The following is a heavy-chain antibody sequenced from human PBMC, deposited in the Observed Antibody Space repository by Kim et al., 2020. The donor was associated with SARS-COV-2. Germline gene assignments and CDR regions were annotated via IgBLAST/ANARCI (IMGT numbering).Heavy chain of an antibody. CDR3: ARAYLLLYDGLDP. J-gene: IGHJ5*02. D-gene: IGHD3-3*01. Sequence: SVMVSCKASGESFSTYAINWVRQAPGQGPEWMGGTFPLFGTVNYAQNFQDRVTITTDKATNTVYMELSSLRSEDTAIYYCARAYLLLYDGLDPWGQGTLVSVSS. CDR1: GESFSTYA. V-gene: IGHV1-69*05. CDR2: TFPLFGTV.